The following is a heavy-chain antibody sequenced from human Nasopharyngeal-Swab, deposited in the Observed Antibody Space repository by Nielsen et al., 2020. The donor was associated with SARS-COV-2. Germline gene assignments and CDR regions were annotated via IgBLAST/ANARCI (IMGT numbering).Heavy chain of an antibody. CDR3: AKSTMDF. Sequence: SLKISCVVSGFTFEDYAMHWVRQVPGKGLEWVSGIDYDGGGIGYGDHVKGRFTISRANAKNSLFLQVNNLRVEDTALYYCAKSTMDFWGQGTTVTVSS. V-gene: IGHV3-9*01. J-gene: IGHJ6*02. CDR2: IDYDGGGI. D-gene: IGHD2-2*01. CDR1: GFTFEDYA.